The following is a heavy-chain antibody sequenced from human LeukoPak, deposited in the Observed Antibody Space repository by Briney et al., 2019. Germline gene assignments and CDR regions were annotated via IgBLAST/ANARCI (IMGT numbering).Heavy chain of an antibody. Sequence: WESLRLSCAASGFTVSSNYMSWVRQAPGKGLEWIAFIYSGGSTNYADSVKGRFTISRHKSKNTLYLQMNSVRAADTAVYYCARDPRALDAFDIWGQGTMVTVSS. CDR3: ARDPRALDAFDI. J-gene: IGHJ3*02. CDR1: GFTVSSNY. V-gene: IGHV3-53*04. CDR2: IYSGGST.